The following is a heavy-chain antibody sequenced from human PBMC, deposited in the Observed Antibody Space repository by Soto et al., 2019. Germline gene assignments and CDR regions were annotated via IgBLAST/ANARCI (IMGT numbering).Heavy chain of an antibody. CDR1: GYTFTNYV. CDR2: INSGNGNT. J-gene: IGHJ4*02. CDR3: ARGLTIFGVVIGY. V-gene: IGHV1-3*01. Sequence: ASVKVSCKTSGYTFTNYVVDWVRQAPGQGLEWMGWINSGNGNTKYSEKFQGRVTITRDTSASTAYMELNSLTSEDTAVYYCARGLTIFGVVIGYWGQGPLVTVSS. D-gene: IGHD3-3*01.